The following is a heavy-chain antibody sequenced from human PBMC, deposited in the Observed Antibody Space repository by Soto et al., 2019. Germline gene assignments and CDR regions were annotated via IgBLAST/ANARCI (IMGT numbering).Heavy chain of an antibody. V-gene: IGHV4-61*01. D-gene: IGHD1-26*01. Sequence: SETLSLTCTVSGGSVSSANYYWGWIRQPLGKGLEWIGSIYYSGNTNYNPSLNSRVTISVDTSKNQFSLRLSSVTAADTAVYYCARVSGSYYHVYYFDYWGQGTLVTVSS. J-gene: IGHJ4*02. CDR1: GGSVSSANYY. CDR3: ARVSGSYYHVYYFDY. CDR2: IYYSGNT.